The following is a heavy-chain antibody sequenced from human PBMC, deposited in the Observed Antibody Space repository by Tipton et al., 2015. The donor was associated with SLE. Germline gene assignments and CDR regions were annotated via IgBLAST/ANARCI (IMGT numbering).Heavy chain of an antibody. D-gene: IGHD2-15*01. V-gene: IGHV4-59*01. CDR3: ARWVPDCSGGSCPFAFDI. CDR1: GGSISSYY. Sequence: TLSLTCTVSGGSISSYYWSWIRQPPGKGLEWIGFIYYSGSTNYNPSLKSRVTISVDTSKNQFSLKLSSVTAADTAVYYCARWVPDCSGGSCPFAFDIWGQGTMVAVCS. J-gene: IGHJ3*02. CDR2: IYYSGST.